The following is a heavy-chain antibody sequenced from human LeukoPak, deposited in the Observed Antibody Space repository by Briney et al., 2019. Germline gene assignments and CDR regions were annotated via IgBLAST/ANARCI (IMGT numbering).Heavy chain of an antibody. D-gene: IGHD3-10*01. CDR2: MNPNSGNT. CDR3: ARGRVTMVRGPPAPWFDP. V-gene: IGHV1-8*01. J-gene: IGHJ5*02. Sequence: ASVKVSCKASGYTFNSYDINWVRQATGQGLEWMGWMNPNSGNTGYAQKFQGRVTMTRNTSISTAYMELSSLRSEDTAVYYCARGRVTMVRGPPAPWFDPWGQGTLVTVSS. CDR1: GYTFNSYD.